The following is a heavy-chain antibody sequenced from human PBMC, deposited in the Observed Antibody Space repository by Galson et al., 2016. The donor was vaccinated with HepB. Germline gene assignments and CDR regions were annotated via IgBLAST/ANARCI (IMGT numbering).Heavy chain of an antibody. J-gene: IGHJ5*02. CDR1: GFFFSSYA. Sequence: SLRLSCAASGFFFSSYAMNWVRQAPLKGLEWVSGISGDGAGTYYADSVKGRFTIYRDNSKNTLYLQMNSLRAEDTAVYYCANSRGFYNWFDPWGQGTLVTVSS. CDR2: ISGDGAGT. CDR3: ANSRGFYNWFDP. V-gene: IGHV3-23*01. D-gene: IGHD3-22*01.